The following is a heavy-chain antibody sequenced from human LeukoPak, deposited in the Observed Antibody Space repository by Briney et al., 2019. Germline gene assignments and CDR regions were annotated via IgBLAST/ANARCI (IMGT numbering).Heavy chain of an antibody. CDR3: ARDKDVGATLLDY. D-gene: IGHD1-26*01. CDR1: GFTFSSYS. Sequence: GGSLTLSCAASGFTFSSYSMNWVRQAPGKGPEWVSSISSSGTYIYYADLVEGRFTISRDNAKNSLYLQMSSLRAEDTAVYYCARDKDVGATLLDYWGQGTLVTVSS. J-gene: IGHJ4*02. V-gene: IGHV3-21*01. CDR2: ISSSGTYI.